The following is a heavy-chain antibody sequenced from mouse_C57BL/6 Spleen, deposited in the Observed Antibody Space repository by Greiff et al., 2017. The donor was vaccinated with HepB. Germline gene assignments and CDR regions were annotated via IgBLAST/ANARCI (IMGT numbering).Heavy chain of an antibody. CDR3: AREYYYGSSYYFDY. CDR1: GFTFSDYG. V-gene: IGHV5-17*01. D-gene: IGHD1-1*01. CDR2: ISSGSSTI. J-gene: IGHJ2*01. Sequence: EVNVVESGGGLVKPGGSLKLSCAASGFTFSDYGMHWVRQAPEKGLEWVAYISSGSSTIYYADTVKGRFTISRDNAKNTLFLQMTSLRSEDTAMYYCAREYYYGSSYYFDYWGQGTTLTVSS.